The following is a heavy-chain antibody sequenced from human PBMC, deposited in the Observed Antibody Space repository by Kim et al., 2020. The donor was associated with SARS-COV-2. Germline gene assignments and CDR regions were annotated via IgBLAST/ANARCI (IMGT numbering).Heavy chain of an antibody. J-gene: IGHJ5*02. D-gene: IGHD4-4*01. Sequence: QSFTGRLVFSLDTSVSTAYLQISSLKAEDTAVYYCAREIYSNYGDNWFDPWGQGTLVTVSS. CDR3: AREIYSNYGDNWFDP. V-gene: IGHV7-4-1*02.